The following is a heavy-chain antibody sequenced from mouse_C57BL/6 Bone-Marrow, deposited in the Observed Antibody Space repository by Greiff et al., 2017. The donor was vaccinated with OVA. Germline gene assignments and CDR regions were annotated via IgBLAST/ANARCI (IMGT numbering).Heavy chain of an antibody. CDR1: GYTFTSYG. D-gene: IGHD1-1*01. CDR2: IYPRSGNT. Sequence: VQLQQSGAELARPGASVQLSCKASGYTFTSYGISWVKQRTGQGLEWIGEIYPRSGNTYYNEKFKGQATLTADKSSSTAYMELRSLTSEDSAVYFCAWGYYGPYAMDYWGQGTSVTVSS. J-gene: IGHJ4*01. V-gene: IGHV1-81*01. CDR3: AWGYYGPYAMDY.